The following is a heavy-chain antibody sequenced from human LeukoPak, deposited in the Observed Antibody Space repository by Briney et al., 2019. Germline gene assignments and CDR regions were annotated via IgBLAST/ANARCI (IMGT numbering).Heavy chain of an antibody. V-gene: IGHV1-46*01. J-gene: IGHJ4*02. CDR2: INPSGGST. CDR3: ARHVGNSGPGSYLTYFDY. D-gene: IGHD3-10*01. CDR1: GYTLTSYY. Sequence: GASVKVSCKASGYTLTSYYMHWVRQAPGQGLEWMGIINPSGGSTSYAQKFQGRVTMTRDTSTSTVYMELSSLRSEDTAVYYCARHVGNSGPGSYLTYFDYWGQGTLVTVSS.